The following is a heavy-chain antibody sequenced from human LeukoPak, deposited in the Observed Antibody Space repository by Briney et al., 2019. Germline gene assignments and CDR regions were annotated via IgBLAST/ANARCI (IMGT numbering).Heavy chain of an antibody. CDR2: IYPGDSDT. V-gene: IGHV5-51*01. D-gene: IGHD3-22*01. Sequence: GESLKISCKGSGYSFTSYWIGWVRQMPGKGLEWMGIIYPGDSDTRYGPSFQGQVTISADKSISTAYLQWSSLKASDTAMYYCARQDSSGYYYFAFDIWGQGTMVTVSS. J-gene: IGHJ3*02. CDR3: ARQDSSGYYYFAFDI. CDR1: GYSFTSYW.